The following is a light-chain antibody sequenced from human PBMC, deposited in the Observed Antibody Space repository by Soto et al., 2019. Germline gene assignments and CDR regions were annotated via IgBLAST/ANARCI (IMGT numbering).Light chain of an antibody. CDR2: WAS. V-gene: IGKV4-1*01. J-gene: IGKJ4*01. CDR1: QSVLYSSNNKNY. Sequence: DILRTQSPDSLAVSLGERATINCKSSQSVLYSSNNKNYLAWYQQKPGQPPKLLIYWASTRESGVPDRFSGSGSGTDFTLTISSLQAEDVAVYYCQQYYSTPLTFGGGTKVDIK. CDR3: QQYYSTPLT.